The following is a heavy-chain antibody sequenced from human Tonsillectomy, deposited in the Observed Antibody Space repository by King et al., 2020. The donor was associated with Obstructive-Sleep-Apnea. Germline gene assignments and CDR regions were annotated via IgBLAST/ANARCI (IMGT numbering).Heavy chain of an antibody. J-gene: IGHJ4*02. CDR3: AGPRFDY. Sequence: QLQESGPGLVKPSETLSLTCSVSGDSINSYYWNWVRQSPGKGLEWIVYISYSGTTNYNPSLKSRVTISVDTSKYQFSLKLSSVTAADTAVYYCAGPRFDYWGQGTLVTVSS. V-gene: IGHV4-59*01. CDR1: GDSINSYY. CDR2: ISYSGTT.